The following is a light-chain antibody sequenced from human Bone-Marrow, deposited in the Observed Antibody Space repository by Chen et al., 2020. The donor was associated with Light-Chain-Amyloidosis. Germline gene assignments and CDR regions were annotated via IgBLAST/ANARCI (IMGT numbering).Light chain of an antibody. CDR1: SSDVGGYNY. CDR3: SSYTSSRTYV. Sequence: QSALTQPASVSGSPGQAITISCTGTSSDVGGYNYVSWYQQHPGKAPKLMIYEVSNRPSGVSNRFSGSKSGNTASLIISGLQAEDEADYYCSSYTSSRTYVFGTGTKVTVL. J-gene: IGLJ1*01. CDR2: EVS. V-gene: IGLV2-14*01.